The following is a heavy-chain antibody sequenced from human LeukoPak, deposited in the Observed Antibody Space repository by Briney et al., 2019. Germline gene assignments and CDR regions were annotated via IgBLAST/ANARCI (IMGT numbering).Heavy chain of an antibody. CDR2: INHSGST. CDR1: GGSISSYY. V-gene: IGHV4-34*01. Sequence: SETLSLTCTVSGGSISSYYWSWIRQPPGKGLEWIGEINHSGSTNYNPSLKSRVTISVDTSKNQFSLKLSSVTAADTAVYYCARLALDCSGGSCDAFEIWGQGTMVTVSS. D-gene: IGHD2-15*01. CDR3: ARLALDCSGGSCDAFEI. J-gene: IGHJ3*02.